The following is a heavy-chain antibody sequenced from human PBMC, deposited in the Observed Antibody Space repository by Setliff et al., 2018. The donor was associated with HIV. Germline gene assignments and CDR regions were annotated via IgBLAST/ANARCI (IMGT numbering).Heavy chain of an antibody. D-gene: IGHD4-17*01. CDR3: ARQDDGDHGAPNWFDP. CDR1: GFTFSNYN. J-gene: IGHJ5*02. Sequence: GSLRLSCAASGFTFSNYNMNWVRQAPGKGLEWVSSISYDSRFIYHADSMKGRFTMSRDTSKNQFSLKLNSVSAADTAIYYCARQDDGDHGAPNWFDPWGQGTLVTVSS. V-gene: IGHV3-21*01. CDR2: ISYDSRFI.